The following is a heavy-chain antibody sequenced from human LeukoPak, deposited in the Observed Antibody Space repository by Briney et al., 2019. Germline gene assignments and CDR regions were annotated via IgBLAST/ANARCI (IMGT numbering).Heavy chain of an antibody. CDR2: IKSKTDGGTT. CDR1: GFTFSNAW. J-gene: IGHJ4*02. CDR3: ARAGSMVRGVMAFDY. Sequence: PGGSLRLSCAASGFTFSNAWMSWVRQAPGKGLEWVGRIKSKTDGGTTDYAAPVKGRFTISRDDSKNTLYLQMNSLRAEDTAVYYCARAGSMVRGVMAFDYWGQGTLVTVSS. V-gene: IGHV3-15*01. D-gene: IGHD3-10*01.